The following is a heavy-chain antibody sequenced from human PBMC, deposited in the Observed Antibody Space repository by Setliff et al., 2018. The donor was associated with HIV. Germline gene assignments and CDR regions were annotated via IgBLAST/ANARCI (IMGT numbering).Heavy chain of an antibody. CDR3: ARETRSFGGTDP. J-gene: IGHJ5*02. Sequence: SETLSLTCAVYGGSFSGYSWGWIRQPPGKGLEWIGEINHSGSTNYNPSLKSRVTISVDTSKRQFSLNLTSVTAADTAVYYCARETRSFGGTDPWGQGTLVTVSS. CDR2: INHSGST. V-gene: IGHV4-34*01. CDR1: GGSFSGYS. D-gene: IGHD2-15*01.